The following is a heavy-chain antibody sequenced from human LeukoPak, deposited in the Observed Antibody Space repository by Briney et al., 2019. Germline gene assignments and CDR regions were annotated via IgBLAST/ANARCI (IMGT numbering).Heavy chain of an antibody. D-gene: IGHD1-26*01. CDR2: IYHSGST. CDR1: GYSISSGYY. V-gene: IGHV4-38-2*02. CDR3: ARDKERANWFDP. J-gene: IGHJ5*02. Sequence: SETLSLTCTVSGYSISSGYYWGWIRQPPGKGLEWIGRIYHSGSTYYNPSLKTRVTISVDTSKNQFSLNLSSVTAADTAVYYCARDKERANWFDPWGQGTLVTVSS.